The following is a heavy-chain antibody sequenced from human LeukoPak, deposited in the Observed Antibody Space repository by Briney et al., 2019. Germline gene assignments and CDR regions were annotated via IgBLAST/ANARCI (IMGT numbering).Heavy chain of an antibody. CDR2: ISYDGSNK. D-gene: IGHD6-19*01. Sequence: GGSLRLSCAASGFTFSSYAMHWVRQAPGKGLEWVAVISYDGSNKYYADSVKGRFTISRDNSKNTLYLQMNSLRAEYTAVYYCASQYSSGWSCYYGGQGTLVTVSS. CDR1: GFTFSSYA. CDR3: ASQYSSGWSCYY. J-gene: IGHJ4*02. V-gene: IGHV3-30-3*01.